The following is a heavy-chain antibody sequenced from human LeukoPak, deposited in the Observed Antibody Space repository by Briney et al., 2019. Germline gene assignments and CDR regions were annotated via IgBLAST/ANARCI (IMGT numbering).Heavy chain of an antibody. J-gene: IGHJ6*03. CDR1: GYTFTGYY. D-gene: IGHD4-23*01. CDR3: ARGGYGGNVIRDYMDV. Sequence: ASVKVSCKASGYTFTGYYIHWVRQAPGQGLEWMGWINPNSGDTNYAQKFQGRVTMTRDTSISTAYMELSRLRSDDTAVYYCARGGYGGNVIRDYMDVWGKGTTVTVSS. V-gene: IGHV1-2*02. CDR2: INPNSGDT.